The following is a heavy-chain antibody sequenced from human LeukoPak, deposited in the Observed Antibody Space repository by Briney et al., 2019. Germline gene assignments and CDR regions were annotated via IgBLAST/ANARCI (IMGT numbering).Heavy chain of an antibody. V-gene: IGHV3-11*01. CDR3: ARTSSSGYYYRDAFDI. Sequence: GGSLRLSCAASGFTFSDYDMSWIRQAPGKGLEWVAYIRGSGGDSYHTDSVEGRFTISRDNAKTSVYLQMNSLRAEDTAVYYCARTSSSGYYYRDAFDIWGQGTMVTVSP. CDR2: IRGSGGDS. D-gene: IGHD3-22*01. J-gene: IGHJ3*02. CDR1: GFTFSDYD.